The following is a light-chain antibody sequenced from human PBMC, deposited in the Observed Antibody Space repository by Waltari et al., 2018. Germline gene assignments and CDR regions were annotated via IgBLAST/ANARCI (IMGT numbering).Light chain of an antibody. CDR1: QSVSSSY. CDR2: GAS. J-gene: IGKJ1*01. Sequence: EIVLTQSPGTLSLSPGESATLSCMDSQSVSSSYLAWYQQKPGQAHRLLIYGASSRATGIPDRFSGSGSRTDFTLTISRLEPEDFAVYYCQQYGSSPRTFGQGTKVEIK. V-gene: IGKV3-20*01. CDR3: QQYGSSPRT.